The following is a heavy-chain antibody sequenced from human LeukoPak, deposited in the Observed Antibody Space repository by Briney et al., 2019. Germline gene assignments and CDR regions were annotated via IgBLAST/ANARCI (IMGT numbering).Heavy chain of an antibody. CDR1: GFTFNTYA. V-gene: IGHV3-48*02. CDR2: ITTSSSTI. Sequence: GGSLRLSCAASGFTFNTYAMSWVRQAPGKGLEWVSYITTSSSTISYADSVKGRFTISRDNAKNSLYLHMNSLRDEDTAVYYCARNVAYAFDIWGQGTMVTVSS. J-gene: IGHJ3*02. D-gene: IGHD3-10*02. CDR3: ARNVAYAFDI.